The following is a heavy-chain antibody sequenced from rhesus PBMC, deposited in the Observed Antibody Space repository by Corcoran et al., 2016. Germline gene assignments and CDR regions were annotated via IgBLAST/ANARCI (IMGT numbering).Heavy chain of an antibody. V-gene: IGHV4-73*01. CDR2: IYGNSAST. D-gene: IGHD3-3*01. Sequence: QVKLQQWGEGLVKPSETLSLTCAVYGGSISGYYYWSWIRQPAGKGLEWIGYIYGNSASTNYNPSLKNRVTISKDTSKNQFSLKLSSVTAADTAVYYCARRYYNIWTGYVFDYWGQGVLVTVSS. J-gene: IGHJ4*01. CDR1: GGSISGYYY. CDR3: ARRYYNIWTGYVFDY.